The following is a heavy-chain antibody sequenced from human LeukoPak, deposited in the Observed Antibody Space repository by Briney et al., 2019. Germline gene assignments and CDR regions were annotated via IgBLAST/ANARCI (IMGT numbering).Heavy chain of an antibody. Sequence: ASVKVSCKASGYTFTGYYIHWVRQAPGQGLEWMGWISAYNGNTNYAQKLQGRVTMTTDTSTSTAYMELRSLRSDDTAVYYCAREGAGTYYDILTGYYSEYYFDYWGQGTLVTVSS. CDR2: ISAYNGNT. J-gene: IGHJ4*02. CDR3: AREGAGTYYDILTGYYSEYYFDY. V-gene: IGHV1-18*04. D-gene: IGHD3-9*01. CDR1: GYTFTGYY.